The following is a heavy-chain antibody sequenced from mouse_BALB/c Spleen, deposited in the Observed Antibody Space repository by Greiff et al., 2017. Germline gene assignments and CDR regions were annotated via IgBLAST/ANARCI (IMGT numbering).Heavy chain of an antibody. CDR2: IFPGDGST. CDR3: ARSVGSSYSWYFDV. J-gene: IGHJ1*01. CDR1: GYTFTSYD. V-gene: IGHV1S56*01. D-gene: IGHD1-1*01. Sequence: QVQLQQSGAELVKPGASVKLSCKASGYTFTSYDINLVRQRPEQGLEWIGWIFPGDGSTKYNEKFKGKATLTTDKSSSTAYMQLSRLTSEDSAVYFCARSVGSSYSWYFDVWGAGTTVTVSS.